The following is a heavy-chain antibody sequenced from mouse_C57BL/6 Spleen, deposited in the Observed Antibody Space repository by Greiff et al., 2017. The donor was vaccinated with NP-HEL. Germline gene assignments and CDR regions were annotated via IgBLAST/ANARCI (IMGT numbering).Heavy chain of an antibody. Sequence: VQLQQSGPELVKPGASVKISCKASGYTFTDYYMNWVKQSHGKSLEWIGDINPNNGGTSYNQKFKGKATLTVDKSSSTAYMELRSLTSEDSAVYYCAHWDEAYWGQGTLVTVSA. CDR1: GYTFTDYY. D-gene: IGHD4-1*01. CDR2: INPNNGGT. V-gene: IGHV1-26*01. J-gene: IGHJ3*01. CDR3: AHWDEAY.